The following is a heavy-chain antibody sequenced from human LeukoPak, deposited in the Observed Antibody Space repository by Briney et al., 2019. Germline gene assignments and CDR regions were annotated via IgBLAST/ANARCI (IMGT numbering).Heavy chain of an antibody. V-gene: IGHV3-21*01. CDR3: ARDRHSNYHNDY. Sequence: PGGSLRLSCAASGFTFSSYSMNWVRQAPGKGLEWVSFISSSSSYIYYADSVKGRFTISRDNAKNSLYLQMNSLRAEDTAVYYCARDRHSNYHNDYWGQGTLVTVSS. J-gene: IGHJ4*02. CDR2: ISSSSSYI. CDR1: GFTFSSYS. D-gene: IGHD4-11*01.